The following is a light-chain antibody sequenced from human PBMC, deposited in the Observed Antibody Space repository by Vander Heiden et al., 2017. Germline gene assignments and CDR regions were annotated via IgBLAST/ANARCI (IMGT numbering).Light chain of an antibody. CDR1: NSDVGTYNY. CDR2: DVD. V-gene: IGLV2-14*01. CDR3: SSYTGSSTLYV. J-gene: IGLJ1*01. Sequence: QSALTQPASVPGSPGQSITISCTGTNSDVGTYNYVSWYQQHPGKAPKLMIYDVDNRPSGVSNRFSGSKSGNTASLTISGLQAEDEADYYCSSYTGSSTLYVFGTGTKVTVL.